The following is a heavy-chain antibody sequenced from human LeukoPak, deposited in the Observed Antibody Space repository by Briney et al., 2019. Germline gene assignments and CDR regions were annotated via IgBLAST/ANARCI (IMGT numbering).Heavy chain of an antibody. J-gene: IGHJ4*02. CDR3: ARGNSSASFDY. CDR2: ISSSSSYI. Sequence: GSLRLSCAASGFTFASYAMTWVRQAPGKGLEWVSSISSSSSYIYYADSVKGRFTISRDNAKNSLYLQMNGLRAEDTAVYYCARGNSSASFDYWGQGTLVTVSS. D-gene: IGHD6-25*01. CDR1: GFTFASYA. V-gene: IGHV3-21*01.